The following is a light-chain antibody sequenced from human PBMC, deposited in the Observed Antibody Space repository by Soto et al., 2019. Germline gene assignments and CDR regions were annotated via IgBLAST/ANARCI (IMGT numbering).Light chain of an antibody. J-gene: IGKJ4*01. CDR1: QSVSSSY. V-gene: IGKV3-15*01. CDR2: GAS. CDR3: QQYNNWPTVT. Sequence: EIVFTQSPGTLSLSPGERATLSCRASQSVSSSYLAWYQQKPGQAPRLLIYGASTRANGLPARFSGSGSGTELTLTINSLQSEDSAVYDCQQYNNWPTVTFGGGTKVDIK.